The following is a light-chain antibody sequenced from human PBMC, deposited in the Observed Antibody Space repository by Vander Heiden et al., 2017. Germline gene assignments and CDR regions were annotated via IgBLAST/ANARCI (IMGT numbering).Light chain of an antibody. CDR1: QGISSY. V-gene: IGKV1-9*01. CDR2: AAS. J-gene: IGKJ2*01. Sequence: DIQVTQSPTFLSASVGDRVTITCRASQGISSYLACYQQKPGKAPKLLIYAASTLQSGVPSRFSGSGSGTEFTLTISCLQPEDFATYYCQQVNSYPQYTFGQGTKLEIK. CDR3: QQVNSYPQYT.